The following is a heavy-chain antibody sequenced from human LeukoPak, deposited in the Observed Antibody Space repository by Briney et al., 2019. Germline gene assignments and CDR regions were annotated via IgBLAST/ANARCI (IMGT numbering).Heavy chain of an antibody. CDR2: TYYRSKWYN. D-gene: IGHD2-2*01. Sequence: PSQTLSLTCAISGDSVSSNSAAWNWIRQSPSRGLEWLGRTYYRSKWYNDYAVSVKSRITINPDTSKNQFSLQLNSVTPEDTAVYYCARASFCSSTSCYPFDYWGQGTLVTVSS. CDR1: GDSVSSNSAA. J-gene: IGHJ4*02. V-gene: IGHV6-1*01. CDR3: ARASFCSSTSCYPFDY.